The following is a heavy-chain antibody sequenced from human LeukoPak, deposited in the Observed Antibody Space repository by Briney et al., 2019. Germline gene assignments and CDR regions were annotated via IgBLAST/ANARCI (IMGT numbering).Heavy chain of an antibody. V-gene: IGHV2-70*11. CDR3: ARETWDSSGYYYGPFDY. D-gene: IGHD3-22*01. J-gene: IGHJ4*02. CDR1: GFSLSTSGMC. Sequence: ESGPTPVNPTQTLTLTCTFSGFSLSTSGMCVSWIRQPPGKALEWLARIAWADDKYYSTSLKTRLTISKDTSKNQVVLTMTNMDPVDTATYYCARETWDSSGYYYGPFDYWGQGTLVTVSS. CDR2: IAWADDK.